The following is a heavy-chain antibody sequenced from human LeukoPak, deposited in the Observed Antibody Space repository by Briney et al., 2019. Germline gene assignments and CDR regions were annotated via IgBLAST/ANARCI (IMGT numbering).Heavy chain of an antibody. CDR3: AREDSSGYYYVVPAAFDI. Sequence: SETLSLTCTVSGGSISSYYWSWIRQPPGKGLEWIGYIYYSGSTNYNPSLKSRVTISVDTSKNQFSLKLSSVTAADTAVYYCAREDSSGYYYVVPAAFDIWGQGTMVTVSS. CDR1: GGSISSYY. CDR2: IYYSGST. V-gene: IGHV4-59*12. D-gene: IGHD3-22*01. J-gene: IGHJ3*02.